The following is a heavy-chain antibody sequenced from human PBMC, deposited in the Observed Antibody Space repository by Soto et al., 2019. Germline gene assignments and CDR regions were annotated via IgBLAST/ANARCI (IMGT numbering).Heavy chain of an antibody. CDR1: GFPSSSYD. Sequence: SETLPLTHRFSGFPSSSYDGSLIRPPPGKGLEWIGYIYYSGSTNYNPSLKSRVTISVDTSKNQFSLKLSSVTAADTAVYYCARDQVGITGTYSWFDPWGQGPRVTLSA. D-gene: IGHD1-20*01. CDR3: ARDQVGITGTYSWFDP. CDR2: IYYSGST. V-gene: IGHV4-59*01. J-gene: IGHJ5*02.